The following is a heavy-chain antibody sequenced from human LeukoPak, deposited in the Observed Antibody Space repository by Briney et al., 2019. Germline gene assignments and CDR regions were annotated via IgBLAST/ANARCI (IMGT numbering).Heavy chain of an antibody. D-gene: IGHD6-19*01. V-gene: IGHV3-30-3*01. CDR2: ISYDGSNK. J-gene: IGHJ4*02. Sequence: GGSLRLSCAASGFTFSSFAMHWVRQAPGRGLGWVAVISYDGSNKYYADSVKGRFTISRDNSKNTLYLQMNSLRAEDTAVYYCARTIAVAGSYFDYWGQGTLVTVSS. CDR3: ARTIAVAGSYFDY. CDR1: GFTFSSFA.